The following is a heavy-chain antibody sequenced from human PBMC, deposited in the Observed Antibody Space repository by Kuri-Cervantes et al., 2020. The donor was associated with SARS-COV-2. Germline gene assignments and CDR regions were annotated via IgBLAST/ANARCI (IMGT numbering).Heavy chain of an antibody. Sequence: SVKVSCKASGGTFSSYAISWVRQAPGQGLEWMGGIIPIFGTANYAQKFQGRVTITTDESTSTAYMELSSLRSEDTAVYYCASPRPYYYDSSGYYYLSRAFDIWGQGTMVTVSS. CDR1: GGTFSSYA. CDR2: IIPIFGTA. J-gene: IGHJ3*02. CDR3: ASPRPYYYDSSGYYYLSRAFDI. D-gene: IGHD3-22*01. V-gene: IGHV1-69*05.